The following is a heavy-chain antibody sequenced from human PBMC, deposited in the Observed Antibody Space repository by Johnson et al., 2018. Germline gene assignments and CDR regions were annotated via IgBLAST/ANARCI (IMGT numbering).Heavy chain of an antibody. CDR1: GFTFSSYG. Sequence: QVQLVHSGGGVVQPGRSLRLSCAASGFTFSSYGMHWVRQAPGKGLEWVAVISYDGSNKYYADSVTGGFTISRDNSKTTLYLQMNSRRAEDTAVYYCAKDPGSSSWDWAEYFQHWGQGTLVTVSA. CDR2: ISYDGSNK. J-gene: IGHJ1*01. D-gene: IGHD6-13*01. V-gene: IGHV3-30*18. CDR3: AKDPGSSSWDWAEYFQH.